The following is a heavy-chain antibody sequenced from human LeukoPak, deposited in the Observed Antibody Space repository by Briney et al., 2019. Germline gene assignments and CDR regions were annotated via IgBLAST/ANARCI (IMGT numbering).Heavy chain of an antibody. J-gene: IGHJ4*02. CDR3: ARDSKYYYDSSGYSFDY. V-gene: IGHV1-69*06. CDR1: GGTFSSYA. CDR2: IIPIFGTA. D-gene: IGHD3-22*01. Sequence: ASVKVSCKASGGTFSSYAISWVRQAPGQGLEWMGRIIPIFGTANYAQKFQGRVTITADKSTSTAYIELSSLRSEDTAVYYCARDSKYYYDSSGYSFDYWGQGTLVTVSS.